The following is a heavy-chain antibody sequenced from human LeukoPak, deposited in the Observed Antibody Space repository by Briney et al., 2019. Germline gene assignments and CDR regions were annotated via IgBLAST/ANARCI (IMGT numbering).Heavy chain of an antibody. CDR1: GFTFSSYA. J-gene: IGHJ6*02. V-gene: IGHV3-30*18. CDR3: AKIYDSSGYDGMDV. Sequence: QSGGSLRLSCAASGFTFSSYAMSWVRQAPGKGLEWVAVISYDGSNKYYADSVKGRFTISRDNSKNTLYLQMNSLRAEDTAVYYCAKIYDSSGYDGMDVWGQGTTVTVSS. CDR2: ISYDGSNK. D-gene: IGHD3-22*01.